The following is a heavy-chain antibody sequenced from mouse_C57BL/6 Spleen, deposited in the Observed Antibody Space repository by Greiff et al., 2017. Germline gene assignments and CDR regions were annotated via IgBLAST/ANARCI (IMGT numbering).Heavy chain of an antibody. V-gene: IGHV5-4*01. J-gene: IGHJ2*01. CDR3: ARESYYGSSYDY. Sequence: VQLKESGGGLVKPGGSLKLSCAASGFTFSSYAMSWVRQTPEKRLEWVATISDGGSYTYYPDNVKGRFTISRDNAKNNLYLQMSHLKSEDTAMYDCARESYYGSSYDYWGQGTTLTVSS. D-gene: IGHD1-1*01. CDR1: GFTFSSYA. CDR2: ISDGGSYT.